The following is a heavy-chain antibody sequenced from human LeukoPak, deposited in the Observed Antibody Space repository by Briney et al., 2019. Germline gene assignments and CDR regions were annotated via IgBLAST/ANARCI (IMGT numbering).Heavy chain of an antibody. CDR2: IRSKANGYAT. J-gene: IGHJ4*02. Sequence: PGGSLRLSCAASGFTFSGSAMHWVRQASGKGLEWVGRIRSKANGYATAYAASVNGRFTVSRDDSKNTAYLQMNSLKTEDTAVYYCARDEEKGFVDYWGQGTLVTVSS. CDR3: ARDEEKGFVDY. V-gene: IGHV3-73*01. D-gene: IGHD3-10*01. CDR1: GFTFSGSA.